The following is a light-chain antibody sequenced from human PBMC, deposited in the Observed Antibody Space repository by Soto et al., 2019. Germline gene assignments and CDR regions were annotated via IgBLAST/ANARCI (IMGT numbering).Light chain of an antibody. J-gene: IGKJ3*01. V-gene: IGKV3-20*01. CDR1: QVVVTAY. CDR2: GAS. CDR3: LLFRGSPT. Sequence: ELVLTQSPGTLSVYPGERATLSCRASQVVVTAYIHWYQHKPGQAPRLLISGASTRASGIPDRFSGSGVGTDFTLTINRLEPEDCAVYYCLLFRGSPTFGPGSRVHI.